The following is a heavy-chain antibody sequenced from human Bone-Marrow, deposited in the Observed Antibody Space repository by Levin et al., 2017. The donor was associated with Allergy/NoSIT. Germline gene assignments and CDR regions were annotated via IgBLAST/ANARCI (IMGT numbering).Heavy chain of an antibody. CDR1: GFSLTTSGMR. CDR2: IDWDDDK. CDR3: ARMGVGPLGLFEY. Sequence: ESGPTLVKPTETLTLTCTFSGFSLTTSGMRVNWIRQPPGKALEWLARIDWDDDKFYSTSLKTRLTISKDTSKNQVVLTMTNMDPVDTATYYCARMGVGPLGLFEYWGQGTLVTVSS. V-gene: IGHV2-70*04. J-gene: IGHJ4*02. D-gene: IGHD1-26*01.